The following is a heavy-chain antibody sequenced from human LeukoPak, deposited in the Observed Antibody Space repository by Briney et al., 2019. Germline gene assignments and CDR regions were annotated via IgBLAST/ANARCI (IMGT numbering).Heavy chain of an antibody. J-gene: IGHJ4*02. D-gene: IGHD3-22*01. Sequence: GGSLRLSCAASGFTFDDYAMHWVRQAPGKGLEWLSGISWNSGSIGYADSVEGRFTISRDNAKNSLYLQMNSLRAEDTALYYCAKGWGYDSSGYLNYWGQGTLVTVSS. CDR3: AKGWGYDSSGYLNY. CDR2: ISWNSGSI. V-gene: IGHV3-9*01. CDR1: GFTFDDYA.